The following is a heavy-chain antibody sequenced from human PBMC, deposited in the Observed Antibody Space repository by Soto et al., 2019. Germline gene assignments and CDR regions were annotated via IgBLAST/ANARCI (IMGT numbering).Heavy chain of an antibody. CDR2: IYSSGST. Sequence: SETLSLTCTGSGGSISSGGYSWNWIRQHPGKGLEWIGYIYSSGSTYYNPSLKSRLTISIDTSQNLFSLKLSSVTAADTAVYFCAREEAVRLERRFDSWGQGTLVTVSS. V-gene: IGHV4-31*03. J-gene: IGHJ5*01. D-gene: IGHD6-6*01. CDR3: AREEAVRLERRFDS. CDR1: GGSISSGGYS.